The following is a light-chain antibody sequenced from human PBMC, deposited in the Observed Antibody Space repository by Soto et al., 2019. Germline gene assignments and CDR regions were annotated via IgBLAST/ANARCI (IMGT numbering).Light chain of an antibody. J-gene: IGLJ2*01. CDR2: SNN. CDR3: AAWDDSLNGNVV. Sequence: QSVLTQPPSASGTPGQRVTISCSGSSSNIGSNTVNWYQQLPGTAPKLLIYSNNQRPSGVPDRFSGSKSGTSASLAISGFQSEDEADYYCAAWDDSLNGNVVFGGGTKLTVL. V-gene: IGLV1-44*01. CDR1: SSNIGSNT.